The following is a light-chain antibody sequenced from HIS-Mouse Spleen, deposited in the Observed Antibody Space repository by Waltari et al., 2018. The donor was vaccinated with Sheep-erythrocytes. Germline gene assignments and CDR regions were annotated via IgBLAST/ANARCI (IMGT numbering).Light chain of an antibody. Sequence: ESQMTQYPYARSASVGDRVTITCRARQCISSYLTWYQQKPGKAPKPLISAASSLQRGVPSRFSGSGSGTDFTLTISSLQPEDFATYYCQQSYSTPYTFGQGTKLEI. CDR1: QCISSY. V-gene: IGKV1-39*01. CDR2: AAS. J-gene: IGKJ2*01. CDR3: QQSYSTPYT.